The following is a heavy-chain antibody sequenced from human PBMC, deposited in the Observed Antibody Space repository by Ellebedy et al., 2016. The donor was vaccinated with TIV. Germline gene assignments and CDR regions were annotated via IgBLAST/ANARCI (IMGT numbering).Heavy chain of an antibody. V-gene: IGHV3-23*01. Sequence: GGSLRLXXAASGFTFTDYAINWVRQSPSKGLEWVSSINGRGDRTYYADSVKGRFTISRDNSKNVLYLQMNGLRVEDTAMYYCAKPARTDATDYWGQGNLVTVSS. J-gene: IGHJ4*02. CDR3: AKPARTDATDY. D-gene: IGHD4-17*01. CDR2: INGRGDRT. CDR1: GFTFTDYA.